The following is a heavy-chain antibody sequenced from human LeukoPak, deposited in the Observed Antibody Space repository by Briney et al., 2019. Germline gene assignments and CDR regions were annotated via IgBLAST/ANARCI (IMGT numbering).Heavy chain of an antibody. J-gene: IGHJ4*02. D-gene: IGHD5-24*01. Sequence: SETLSLTCTVSGGSISSYYWSWIRQPPGKGLEWIGEIDHSGSTYYNSSLKSRVIISVDTSKNHFSLKLSSVTAADTAVYYCAREGRRDGYNWGQGTLVTVSS. CDR2: IDHSGST. V-gene: IGHV4-34*01. CDR1: GGSISSYY. CDR3: AREGRRDGYN.